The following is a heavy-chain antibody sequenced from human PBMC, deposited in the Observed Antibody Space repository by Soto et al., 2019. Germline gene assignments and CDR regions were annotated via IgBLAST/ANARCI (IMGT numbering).Heavy chain of an antibody. CDR1: GGSLTDYY. D-gene: IGHD2-15*01. Sequence: SETLSLTCAVYGGSLTDYYWSWIRQPPGKGLEWIGEINDRGVTNYNPSLKSRVTISVDTSNNQFSLKMNSVTAADTAVYYFARGGGGPARYWGQGIPVTSPQ. CDR2: INDRGVT. CDR3: ARGGGGPARY. V-gene: IGHV4-34*01. J-gene: IGHJ4*02.